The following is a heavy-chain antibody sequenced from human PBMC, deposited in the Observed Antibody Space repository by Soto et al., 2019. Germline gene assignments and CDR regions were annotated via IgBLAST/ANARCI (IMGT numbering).Heavy chain of an antibody. CDR2: ISGSGGST. D-gene: IGHD6-13*01. CDR1: GFTFSSYA. Sequence: EVQLLESGGGLVQPGGSLRLSCAASGFTFSSYAMSWVRQPPGKGLEWVSAISGSGGSTYYADSVKGRFTISRDNSKNTLYLQMNSLRDEDTAVYYCAKRGSAAAGKLWFDPWGQGTLVTVSS. CDR3: AKRGSAAAGKLWFDP. J-gene: IGHJ5*02. V-gene: IGHV3-23*01.